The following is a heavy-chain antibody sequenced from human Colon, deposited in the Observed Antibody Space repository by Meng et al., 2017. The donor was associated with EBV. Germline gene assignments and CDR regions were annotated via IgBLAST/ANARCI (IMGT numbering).Heavy chain of an antibody. J-gene: IGHJ4*02. CDR2: IYHSGST. Sequence: QLHVSDPGLVVPSENLAHTCTRSCGSISRYGYDLDGLRQPPGKGLEWIGAIYHSGSTSYNPSLKSRVTMFVDTSKNQFSLLLTTLTATDTAVYYCARRRGGSGRDCWGQGTLVTVSS. CDR1: CGSISRYGYD. D-gene: IGHD3-10*01. V-gene: IGHV4-39*01. CDR3: ARRRGGSGRDC.